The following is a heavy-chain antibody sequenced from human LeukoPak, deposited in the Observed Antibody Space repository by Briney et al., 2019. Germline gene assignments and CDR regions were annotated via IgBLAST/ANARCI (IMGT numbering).Heavy chain of an antibody. Sequence: GGALRLSCAASGCTLSSYAMSWVRQAPGKELEWVSGINDTGNTYHADSVKGRFTISRDSSKNTLFLHMNRLRPEDAAVYYCAKAPVTTCRGAFCYPFDYWGLGTLVTVSS. D-gene: IGHD2-15*01. CDR1: GCTLSSYA. V-gene: IGHV3-23*01. CDR3: AKAPVTTCRGAFCYPFDY. J-gene: IGHJ4*02. CDR2: INDTGNT.